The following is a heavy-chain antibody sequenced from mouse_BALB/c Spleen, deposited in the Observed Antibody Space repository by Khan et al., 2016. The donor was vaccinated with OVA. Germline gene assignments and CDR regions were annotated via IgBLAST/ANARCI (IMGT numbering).Heavy chain of an antibody. CDR2: INTYTGES. V-gene: IGHV9-3-1*01. CDR3: ARSNGNYWFAY. D-gene: IGHD2-1*01. CDR1: GYTFTNYG. J-gene: IGHJ3*01. Sequence: QIQLVQSGPELKKPGETVKISCKASGYTFTNYGMNWVKQAPGKGLKWMGWINTYTGESTYADDFKGRFAFSLETSASTAYLQFNNLNNEDTATYFCARSNGNYWFAYWGQGTLVTVSA.